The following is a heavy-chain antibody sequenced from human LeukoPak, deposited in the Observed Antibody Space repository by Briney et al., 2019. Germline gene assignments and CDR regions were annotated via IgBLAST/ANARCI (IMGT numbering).Heavy chain of an antibody. CDR3: ARRSDHDFSNNYY. CDR1: GGSISSSSYY. Sequence: SETLSLTCTVSGGSISSSSYYWGWIRQPPGKGLEWIGSIYYSGSTYYNPSLKSRVTISVDTSKNQFSLKLSSVTAADTAVYYCARRSDHDFSNNYYWGQGTLVTVSS. J-gene: IGHJ4*02. V-gene: IGHV4-39*01. CDR2: IYYSGST. D-gene: IGHD4-11*01.